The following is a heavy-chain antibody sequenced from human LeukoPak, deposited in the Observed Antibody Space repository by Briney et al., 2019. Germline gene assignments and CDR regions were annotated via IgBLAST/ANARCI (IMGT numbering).Heavy chain of an antibody. D-gene: IGHD1-14*01. V-gene: IGHV3-23*01. J-gene: IGHJ4*02. CDR1: GFTFSTYA. Sequence: GGSLRLSCAASGFTFSTYAMSWVRQAPGKGLEWVSVISGSGGSTFNADSVKGRFTISRDNSKNTLFLQMNSLRAEDTAIYYCAKDHPSGYYFDYWGQGTLVTVSS. CDR2: ISGSGGST. CDR3: AKDHPSGYYFDY.